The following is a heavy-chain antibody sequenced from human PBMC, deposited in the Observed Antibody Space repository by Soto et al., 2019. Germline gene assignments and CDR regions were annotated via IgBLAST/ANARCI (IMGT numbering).Heavy chain of an antibody. CDR1: GYTFTSYG. CDR2: ISAYNGNT. V-gene: IGHV1-18*01. CDR3: ARDLKHRYSYGRERIYYYYGMDV. Sequence: PAASVKVSCKASGYTFTSYGISWVRQAPGQGLEWMGWISAYNGNTNYAQKLQGRVTMTTDPSTSTAYMELRSLRSDDTAVYYCARDLKHRYSYGRERIYYYYGMDVWGQGTTVTVSS. J-gene: IGHJ6*02. D-gene: IGHD5-18*01.